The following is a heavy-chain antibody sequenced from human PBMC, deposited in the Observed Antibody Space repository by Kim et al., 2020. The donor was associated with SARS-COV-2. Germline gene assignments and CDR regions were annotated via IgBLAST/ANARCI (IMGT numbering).Heavy chain of an antibody. J-gene: IGHJ4*02. CDR3: VRDRSWGAYDSGTAWGGYDRGDY. V-gene: IGHV3-48*04. CDR2: ITASGSGT. Sequence: GGSLRLSCAASGFAFSSYSMDWVRQAPGKGLEWVSYITASGSGTHYADSVKGRFTISRDNARNSLYLQMDSLRAEDTAVYYCVRDRSWGAYDSGTAWGGYDRGDYWGQGALVTVSS. CDR1: GFAFSSYS. D-gene: IGHD5-12*01.